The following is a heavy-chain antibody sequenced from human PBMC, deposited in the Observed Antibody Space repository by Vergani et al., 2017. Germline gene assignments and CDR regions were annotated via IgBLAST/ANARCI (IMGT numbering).Heavy chain of an antibody. J-gene: IGHJ5*02. Sequence: QVTLKESGPVLVKPTETLTLTCTVSGFSLSNARMGVSWIRQPPGKALEWLAHIFSNDEKSYSTSLKSRLTISKDTSKSQVVLTMTNMDPVDTATYYCARIPPRITIFGVVSWDRNNWFDPWGQGTLVTVSS. V-gene: IGHV2-26*01. CDR1: GFSLSNARMG. CDR3: ARIPPRITIFGVVSWDRNNWFDP. D-gene: IGHD3-3*01. CDR2: IFSNDEK.